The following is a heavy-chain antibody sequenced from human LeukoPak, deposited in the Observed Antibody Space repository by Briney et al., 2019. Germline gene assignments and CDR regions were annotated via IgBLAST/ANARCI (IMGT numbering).Heavy chain of an antibody. CDR1: GFTFSSYA. Sequence: GGSLRLSCAASGFTFSSYAMSRVRQAPGKGLEWVSAISGSGGSTYYADSVKGRFTISRDNSKNTLYLQMNSLRAEDTAVYYCAKAIPSGSYTFGAFDIWGQGTMVTVSS. CDR3: AKAIPSGSYTFGAFDI. CDR2: ISGSGGST. D-gene: IGHD1-26*01. J-gene: IGHJ3*02. V-gene: IGHV3-23*01.